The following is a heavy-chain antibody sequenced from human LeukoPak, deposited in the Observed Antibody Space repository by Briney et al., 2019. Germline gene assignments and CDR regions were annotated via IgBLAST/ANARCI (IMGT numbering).Heavy chain of an antibody. V-gene: IGHV1-69*13. Sequence: SVKVSCKASGGTFSSYAISWVRQAPGQGLEWMGGIIPIFGTANYAQKFQGRVTITADESTSTAYMELSSLRSEDTAVYYCARSDDYGDPSLAFDIWGQGTMVTVSS. CDR3: ARSDDYGDPSLAFDI. CDR1: GGTFSSYA. CDR2: IIPIFGTA. J-gene: IGHJ3*02. D-gene: IGHD4-17*01.